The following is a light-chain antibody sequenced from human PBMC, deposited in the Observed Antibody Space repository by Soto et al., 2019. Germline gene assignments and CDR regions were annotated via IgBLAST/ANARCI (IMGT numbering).Light chain of an antibody. CDR1: QSVSSSY. V-gene: IGKV3-20*01. CDR2: GAS. J-gene: IGKJ1*01. CDR3: QQYGGSPRT. Sequence: EIVLTQSPGTLSLSPGERATLSCRASQSVSSSYLAWYKQKPGQAPRLLIHGASTRASGIPDRFSGSGSGTDFTLSISRLEPEDSAVYYCQQYGGSPRTFGQGTKVEIK.